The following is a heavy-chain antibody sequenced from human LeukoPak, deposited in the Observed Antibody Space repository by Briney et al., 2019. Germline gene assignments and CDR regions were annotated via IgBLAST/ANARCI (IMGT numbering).Heavy chain of an antibody. CDR3: AKSSGGNWGYFDY. D-gene: IGHD4-23*01. J-gene: IGHJ4*02. V-gene: IGHV3-21*01. CDR1: GFTLSTYT. CDR2: ITMSSNYI. Sequence: GGSLRLSCAASGFTLSTYTMIWVRQAPGKGLDWVSSITMSSNYIFYTDSVKGRFTISRDNAKNSVYLQMNSLKAEDTAVYYCAKSSGGNWGYFDYWGQGTLVTISS.